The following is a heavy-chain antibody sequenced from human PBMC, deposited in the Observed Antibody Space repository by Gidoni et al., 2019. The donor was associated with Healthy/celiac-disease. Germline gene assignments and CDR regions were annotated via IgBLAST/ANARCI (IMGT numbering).Heavy chain of an antibody. D-gene: IGHD1-26*01. Sequence: QVQLVQSGAEVKKPGSSVNVPFKASGGTFSGYAIRWLRQAPGQGLAWRGGMIPIFGPANYAQKFQGRVTITADESTSTAYMELSSLRSEDTAVYYCARGTNRGRTGRGYFDYWGQGTLVTVSS. V-gene: IGHV1-69*01. CDR1: GGTFSGYA. CDR2: MIPIFGPA. J-gene: IGHJ4*02. CDR3: ARGTNRGRTGRGYFDY.